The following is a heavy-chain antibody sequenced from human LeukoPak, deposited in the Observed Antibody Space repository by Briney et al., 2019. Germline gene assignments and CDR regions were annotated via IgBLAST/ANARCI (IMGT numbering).Heavy chain of an antibody. CDR3: ARNSIRGRYCTSSNCYDPFDD. CDR2: IIPIFGTT. J-gene: IGHJ4*02. D-gene: IGHD2-2*01. V-gene: IGHV1-69*01. Sequence: SVKVSCKASGGTFSSYAISWVRRAPGQGLEWMGGIIPIFGTTSYAQNFQGRVTITADESTSTAYMDLNSLRSDDTAVYYCARNSIRGRYCTSSNCYDPFDDWGQGTLVTVSS. CDR1: GGTFSSYA.